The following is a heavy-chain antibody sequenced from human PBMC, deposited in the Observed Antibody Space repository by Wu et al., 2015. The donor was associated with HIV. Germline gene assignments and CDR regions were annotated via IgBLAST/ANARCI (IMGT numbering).Heavy chain of an antibody. V-gene: IGHV1-69*05. CDR2: ILPVFATT. Sequence: QVQLVQSGAEVKKPGSSVRVSCKASGGTFSTYGVSWVRQAPGQGLEWVGRILPVFATTNYAQKFLGRVTMTTDESTTTAYMELSRLSTDDTALYYCARERGYSFGFNIWGQGTMVTVSS. CDR3: ARERGYSFGFNI. D-gene: IGHD5-18*01. CDR1: GGTFSTYG. J-gene: IGHJ3*02.